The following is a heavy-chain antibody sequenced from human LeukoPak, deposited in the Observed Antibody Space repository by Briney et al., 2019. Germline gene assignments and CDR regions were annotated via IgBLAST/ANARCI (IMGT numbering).Heavy chain of an antibody. CDR3: ARGARQGFTMIIVPFFYFDL. J-gene: IGHJ2*01. D-gene: IGHD3-22*01. Sequence: SETLSLTCAVYGGSFSGYYWSWIRQPPGKGLEWIGEINHSGSTNYNPSLKSRVTISVDTSKNQFSLKLSSVTAADTAVYYCARGARQGFTMIIVPFFYFDLWGRGTLVTVSS. CDR2: INHSGST. V-gene: IGHV4-34*01. CDR1: GGSFSGYY.